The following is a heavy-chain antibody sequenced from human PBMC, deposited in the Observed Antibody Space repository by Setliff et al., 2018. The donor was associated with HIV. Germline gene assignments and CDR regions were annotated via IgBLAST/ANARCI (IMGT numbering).Heavy chain of an antibody. CDR1: GFPFSSAW. J-gene: IGHJ4*02. Sequence: PGGSLRLSCAASGFPFSSAWMGWVRQAPGKGLEWVSIIYSGGDAYYSDSLKGRFTISRDNSRNTLYLQMSSLRADDTAVYYCARWGRGDSSGFDYWGQGTLVTVSS. CDR2: IYSGGDA. CDR3: ARWGRGDSSGFDY. V-gene: IGHV3-66*02. D-gene: IGHD6-19*01.